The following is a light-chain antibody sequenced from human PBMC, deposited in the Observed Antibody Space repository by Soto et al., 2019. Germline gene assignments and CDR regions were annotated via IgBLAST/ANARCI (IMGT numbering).Light chain of an antibody. J-gene: IGLJ1*01. CDR2: DVS. Sequence: QSALTQPRSVSGSPGQSVTISCTGTSSDVGAYNFVSWYQQHPGKAPKLVIFDVSQRPSGVPDRFSGSKSGSTASLTISGLQPEDEADYYCCSYGGSFDVIGTGTKLTVL. CDR1: SSDVGAYNF. V-gene: IGLV2-11*01. CDR3: CSYGGSFDV.